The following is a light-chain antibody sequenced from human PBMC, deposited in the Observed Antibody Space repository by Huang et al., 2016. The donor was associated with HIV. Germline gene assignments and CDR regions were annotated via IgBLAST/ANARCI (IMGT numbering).Light chain of an antibody. J-gene: IGKJ2*01. V-gene: IGKV3-20*01. CDR2: DAS. Sequence: ELVLTQSPGTLSLSPGERATLSCRASQSLSRRYLAWYQQRPDQAHRILIYDASTRATGIPERFSGSGSGTDFTLTISRLEPEDFVVYYCQQYGSSPPYTFGQGTKLEIK. CDR1: QSLSRRY. CDR3: QQYGSSPPYT.